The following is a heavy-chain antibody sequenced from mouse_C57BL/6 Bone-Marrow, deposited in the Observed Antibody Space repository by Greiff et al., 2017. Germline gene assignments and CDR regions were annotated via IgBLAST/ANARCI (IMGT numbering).Heavy chain of an antibody. J-gene: IGHJ1*03. Sequence: VQRVESGAELANPGASVKLSCKASGYTFTSYWMHWVKQRPGQGLEWIGYIKPSSGYTKYNQKFKDKATLTADKSSSTAYMQLSSLTYEDSAVYYCARVPLPTVVATDWYFDVWGTGTTVTVSS. CDR1: GYTFTSYW. CDR2: IKPSSGYT. CDR3: ARVPLPTVVATDWYFDV. V-gene: IGHV1-7*01. D-gene: IGHD1-1*01.